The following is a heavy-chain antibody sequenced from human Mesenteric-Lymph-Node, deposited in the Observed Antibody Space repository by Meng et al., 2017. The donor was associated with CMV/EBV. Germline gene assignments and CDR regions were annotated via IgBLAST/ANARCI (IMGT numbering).Heavy chain of an antibody. CDR3: AKVPGGCRHFDY. CDR2: ISYDGSQY. CDR1: CFTVNSCK. V-gene: IGHV3-30*04. D-gene: IGHD1-26*01. Sequence: WSASCFTVNSCKMLLARPAPGKRLEWVAFISYDGSQYYYSDTVKVRFTISRDNSKDTLFLQIISLRPEDTAMYYCAKVPGGCRHFDYWGQGALVTVSS. J-gene: IGHJ4*02.